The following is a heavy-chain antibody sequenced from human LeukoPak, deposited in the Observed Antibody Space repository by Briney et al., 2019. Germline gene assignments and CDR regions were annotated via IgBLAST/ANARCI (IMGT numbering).Heavy chain of an antibody. J-gene: IGHJ4*02. D-gene: IGHD3/OR15-3a*01. CDR3: TRDYIGLSL. CDR1: GFTFSSSS. V-gene: IGHV3-74*03. CDR2: ISIDGSSI. Sequence: PGGSLRLSCAASGFTFSSSSMDWVRQAPGKGLVWVSRISIDGSSIAYADSVKGRFTASRDNAKNTLYLQMNSLRAEDTAVYYCTRDYIGLSLWGQGTLVTVSS.